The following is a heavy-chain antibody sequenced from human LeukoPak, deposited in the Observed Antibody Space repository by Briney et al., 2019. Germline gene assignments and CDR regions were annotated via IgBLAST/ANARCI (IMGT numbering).Heavy chain of an antibody. CDR1: GGTFSSYA. CDR3: ARARSNWFDP. Sequence: EASVKVSCKASGGTFSSYAISWVRQAPGQGLEWMGGIIPIFGTANHAQKFQGRVTITTDESTSTAYMELSSLRSEDTAVYYCARARSNWFDPWGQGTLVTVSS. J-gene: IGHJ5*02. V-gene: IGHV1-69*05. CDR2: IIPIFGTA.